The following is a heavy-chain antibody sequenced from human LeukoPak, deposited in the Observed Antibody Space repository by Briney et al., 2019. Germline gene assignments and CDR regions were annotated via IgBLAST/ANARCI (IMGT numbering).Heavy chain of an antibody. CDR1: GFTFSSYG. V-gene: IGHV3-30*02. Sequence: GGSLRLSCAASGFTFSSYGMHWVRQAPGKGLEWVAFIRYDGSNKYYADSVKGRFTISRDNSKNALYLQMNSLRAEDTAVYYCAKVLYSSGWYFDYWGQGTLVTVSS. CDR3: AKVLYSSGWYFDY. J-gene: IGHJ4*02. D-gene: IGHD6-19*01. CDR2: IRYDGSNK.